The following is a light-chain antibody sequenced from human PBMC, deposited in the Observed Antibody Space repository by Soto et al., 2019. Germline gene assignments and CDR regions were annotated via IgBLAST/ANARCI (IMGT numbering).Light chain of an antibody. CDR3: QQYNNWPRAT. Sequence: EIVMTQSPATLSVSPGERATLSYRASQSISSNLAGYQQKPGQAPRLLMFRTSSRSTGFPARFSGSGSGTAFNLTISSLQSEDFGVYYCQQYNNWPRATFGGGTKVEIK. V-gene: IGKV3-15*01. J-gene: IGKJ4*01. CDR1: QSISSN. CDR2: RTS.